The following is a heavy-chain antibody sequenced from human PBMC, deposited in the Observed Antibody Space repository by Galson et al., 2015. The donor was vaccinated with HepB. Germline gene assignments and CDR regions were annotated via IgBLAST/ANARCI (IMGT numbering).Heavy chain of an antibody. D-gene: IGHD3-10*01. J-gene: IGHJ4*02. V-gene: IGHV3-64*01. CDR2: ISSNGGST. CDR1: GFTFSSYA. Sequence: SLRLSCAASGFTFSSYAMHWVRQAPGKGLEYVSAISSNGGSTYYANSVKGRFTISRDNSKNTLCLQMGSLRAEDMAVYYCARSGTMAPAPLLEYWGQGTLITVSS. CDR3: ARSGTMAPAPLLEY.